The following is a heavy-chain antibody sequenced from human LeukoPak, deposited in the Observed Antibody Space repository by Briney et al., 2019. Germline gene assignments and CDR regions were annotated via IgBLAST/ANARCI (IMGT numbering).Heavy chain of an antibody. J-gene: IGHJ5*02. CDR1: GFTFSSYG. Sequence: GGSLRLSCAASGFTFSSYGMHWVRQAPGKGLEWVSSISSSSSYIYYADSVKGRFTISRDNAKNSLYLQMNSLRAEDTAVYYCARSGLSITWFDPWGQGTLVTVSS. CDR2: ISSSSSYI. V-gene: IGHV3-21*01. CDR3: ARSGLSITWFDP.